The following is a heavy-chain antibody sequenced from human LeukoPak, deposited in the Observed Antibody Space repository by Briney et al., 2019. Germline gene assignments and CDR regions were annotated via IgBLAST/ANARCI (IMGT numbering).Heavy chain of an antibody. Sequence: SGPALVKPTQTLTLTCTFSGFSLSTSGMCVSWIRQPPGKALEWLARIDWDDDKYYSTSLKSRLTISKDTSKNQVVIDMTKMDAVDTSTFYCARRTLHYDLWGQGTLVTVSS. CDR2: IDWDDDK. CDR3: ARRTLHYDL. J-gene: IGHJ5*02. D-gene: IGHD3-10*01. V-gene: IGHV2-70*11. CDR1: GFSLSTSGMC.